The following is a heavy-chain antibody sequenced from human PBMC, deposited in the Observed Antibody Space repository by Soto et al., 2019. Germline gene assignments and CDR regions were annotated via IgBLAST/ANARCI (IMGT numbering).Heavy chain of an antibody. D-gene: IGHD3-3*01. CDR3: AHLYYDFWSGYLGYFDY. V-gene: IGHV2-5*01. CDR1: GFSLSTSGVG. CDR2: IYWNDDK. Sequence: SGPTLVNPTQTLTLTCTFSGFSLSTSGVGVGWIRQPPGKALEWLALIYWNDDKRYSPSLKSRLTITKDTSKNQVVLTMTNMDPVDTATYYCAHLYYDFWSGYLGYFDYWGQGTLVTVS. J-gene: IGHJ4*02.